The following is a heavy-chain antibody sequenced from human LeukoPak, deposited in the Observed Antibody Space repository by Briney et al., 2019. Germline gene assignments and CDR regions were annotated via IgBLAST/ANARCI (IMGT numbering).Heavy chain of an antibody. CDR2: IVVGSGNT. CDR3: AADSPLSMIAATQRSLPGGNNWFDP. Sequence: GSSVKISCKASGFTFTRSAVQWVRQARGQRLEWIGWIVVGSGNTNYAQKFQERVTISRDMSTSTAYMELSSLRSEDTAIYYCAADSPLSMIAATQRSLPGGNNWFDPWGQGTLVTVSS. D-gene: IGHD2-15*01. J-gene: IGHJ5*02. CDR1: GFTFTRSA. V-gene: IGHV1-58*01.